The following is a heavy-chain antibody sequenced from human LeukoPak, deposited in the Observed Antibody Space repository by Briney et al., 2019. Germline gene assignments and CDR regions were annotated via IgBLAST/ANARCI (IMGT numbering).Heavy chain of an antibody. CDR3: ARDFSGASRIDF. V-gene: IGHV3-30-3*01. Sequence: GSLRLSCAASGFTFSTYAIHWVRQAPGKGLEWVAVVSNDAYNKYYSDSVKGRFTISRDNSRNTLYLQMNSLRPEDTAVYYCARDFSGASRIDFWGQGALVSVSS. J-gene: IGHJ4*02. CDR2: VSNDAYNK. CDR1: GFTFSTYA. D-gene: IGHD4/OR15-4a*01.